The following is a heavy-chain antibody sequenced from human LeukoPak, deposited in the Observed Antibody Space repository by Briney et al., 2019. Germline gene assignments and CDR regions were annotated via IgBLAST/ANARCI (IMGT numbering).Heavy chain of an antibody. D-gene: IGHD2-15*01. CDR1: GGSFSSGGYY. J-gene: IGHJ5*02. CDR2: ISYSGST. Sequence: SGSLCLTCTVSGGSFSSGGYYWSWIRQQPGQGLEWIGYISYSGSTSYYPSVKSRVTISVDTSKNQFSLKLSSVTAADTAVYYCARDRGGGGWFDPWGQGTLVTVSS. CDR3: ARDRGGGGWFDP. V-gene: IGHV4-31*03.